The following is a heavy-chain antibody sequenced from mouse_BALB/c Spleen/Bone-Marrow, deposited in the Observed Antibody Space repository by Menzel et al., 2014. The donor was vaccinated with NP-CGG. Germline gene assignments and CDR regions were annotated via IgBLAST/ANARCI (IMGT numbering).Heavy chain of an antibody. J-gene: IGHJ1*01. CDR1: GFTFXSYA. V-gene: IGHV5-9-4*01. CDR3: ARDGNWYFDV. Sequence: EVKLVESGGGLVKPGGSLKLSCAASGFTFXSYAMSWVRQSPEKRLEWVAEISSGGSYTYYPDTVTGRFTISRDNAKNTLYLEMSSLRSEDTAMYYCARDGNWYFDVWGAGTTVTVSS. D-gene: IGHD1-1*02. CDR2: ISSGGSYT.